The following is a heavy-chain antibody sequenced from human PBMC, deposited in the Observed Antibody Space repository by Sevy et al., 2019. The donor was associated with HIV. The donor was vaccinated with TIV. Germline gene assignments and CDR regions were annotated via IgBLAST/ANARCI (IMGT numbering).Heavy chain of an antibody. CDR1: GFTFSSYS. J-gene: IGHJ1*01. V-gene: IGHV3-30-3*01. D-gene: IGHD1-1*01. CDR2: ISYDGINK. CDR3: ALECLSSDVAEYFQN. Sequence: GGYLRLSCATSGFTFSSYSMHWVRQAPGKGLEWVATISYDGINKHYADSVKGRFTISRDNFNNSLSLQMNSLRAEDTAVRYCALECLSSDVAEYFQNWGQGTLVTVSS.